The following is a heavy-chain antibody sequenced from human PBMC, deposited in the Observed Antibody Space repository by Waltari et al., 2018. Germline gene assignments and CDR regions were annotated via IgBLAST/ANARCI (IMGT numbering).Heavy chain of an antibody. Sequence: QVQLQQWGAGLLKPSETLSLTCAVYGGSFSGYYWSWIRQPPGKGLEWIGEINHSGSTNYNPSLKSRVTISVDTSISTAYMELSRLRSDDTAVYYCARATAAAPKYYYYYYGMDVWGQGTTVTVSS. CDR3: ARATAAAPKYYYYYYGMDV. D-gene: IGHD6-13*01. CDR2: INHSGST. V-gene: IGHV4-34*01. J-gene: IGHJ6*02. CDR1: GGSFSGYY.